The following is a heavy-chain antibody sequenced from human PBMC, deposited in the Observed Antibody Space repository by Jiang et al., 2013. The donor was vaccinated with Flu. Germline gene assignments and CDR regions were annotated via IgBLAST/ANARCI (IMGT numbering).Heavy chain of an antibody. CDR1: GGAFSSHA. CDR2: IIPIIGTA. J-gene: IGHJ4*02. V-gene: IGHV1-69*01. Sequence: GAEVKKPGSSVKVSCKAPGGAFSSHAISWVRQAPGQGLEWMGGIIPIIGTANYARKFQGRITITADESTATVYMELSSLRSEDTAMYYCARDHIAATGRLTGGVDFWGQGTLVTVFS. CDR3: ARDHIAATGRLTGGVDF. D-gene: IGHD6-13*01.